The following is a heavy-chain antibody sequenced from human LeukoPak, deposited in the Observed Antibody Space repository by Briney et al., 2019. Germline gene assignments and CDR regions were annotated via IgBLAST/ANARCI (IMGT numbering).Heavy chain of an antibody. J-gene: IGHJ2*01. V-gene: IGHV4-38-2*02. CDR3: ARDASHDSSGYPYLWYFDL. CDR1: GFTFSDYY. D-gene: IGHD3-22*01. CDR2: IYYSGST. Sequence: GSLRLSCAASGFTFSDYYMSWIRQAPGKGLEWIGSIYYSGSTHYNPSLKSRVTISVDTSKNQFSLKLSSVTAADTAVYYCARDASHDSSGYPYLWYFDLWGRGTLVTVSS.